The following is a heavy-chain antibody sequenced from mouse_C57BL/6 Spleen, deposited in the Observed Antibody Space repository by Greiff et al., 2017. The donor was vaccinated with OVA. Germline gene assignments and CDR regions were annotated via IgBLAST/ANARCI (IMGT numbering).Heavy chain of an antibody. D-gene: IGHD3-2*02. CDR2: INPGSGGT. CDR1: GYAFTNYL. Sequence: VQLHQSGAELVRPGTSVKVSCKASGYAFTNYLIEWVKQRPGQGLEWIGVINPGSGGTNYNEKFKGKATLTADKSSSTAYMQLSSLTSEDSAGYFWARGGSSGHLDDWGQGTTLTGSS. V-gene: IGHV1-54*01. CDR3: ARGGSSGHLDD. J-gene: IGHJ2*01.